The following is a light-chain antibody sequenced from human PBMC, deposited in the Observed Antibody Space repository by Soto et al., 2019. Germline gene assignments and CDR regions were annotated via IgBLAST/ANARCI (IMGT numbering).Light chain of an antibody. J-gene: IGLJ1*01. Sequence: QSALTQPASVSGSPGQSITISCTGTSSDVGGYSYVSWYQQFPGKAPKLIIYDVSNRPSGVSGRFSGSRSGNTASLTISGLQAEDEAEYYCCSYSGSSFVVGTGTKLTVL. V-gene: IGLV2-14*01. CDR3: CSYSGSSFV. CDR2: DVS. CDR1: SSDVGGYSY.